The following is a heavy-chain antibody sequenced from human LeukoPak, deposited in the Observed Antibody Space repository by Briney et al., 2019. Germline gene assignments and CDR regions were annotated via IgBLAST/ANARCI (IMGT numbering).Heavy chain of an antibody. V-gene: IGHV3-15*01. D-gene: IGHD3-10*01. CDR1: EFTFSNAW. Sequence: GGSLRLSCAASEFTFSNAWMSWVRQAPGKGLEWVGRIKSKTDGGTTDYAAPVKGRFTISRDDSKNTLYLQMNSLKTEDTAVYYCTTDPITMVRGVYYYYMDVWGKGTTVTVSS. J-gene: IGHJ6*03. CDR3: TTDPITMVRGVYYYYMDV. CDR2: IKSKTDGGTT.